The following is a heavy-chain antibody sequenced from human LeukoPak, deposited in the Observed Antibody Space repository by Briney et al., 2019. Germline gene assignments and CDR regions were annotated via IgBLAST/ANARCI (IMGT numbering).Heavy chain of an antibody. J-gene: IGHJ4*02. V-gene: IGHV3-30-3*01. CDR1: GFTFDDYA. CDR3: SRDGEHGYNDIDY. CDR2: ISQDGSTQ. D-gene: IGHD5-24*01. Sequence: GGSLRLSCAASGFTFDDYAMHWVRQAPDKGLESVAVISQDGSTQYYAGSVQGRFTISRDNSENTLYLQLNSLRPEDTAVYYCSRDGEHGYNDIDYWGQGTLVTVSS.